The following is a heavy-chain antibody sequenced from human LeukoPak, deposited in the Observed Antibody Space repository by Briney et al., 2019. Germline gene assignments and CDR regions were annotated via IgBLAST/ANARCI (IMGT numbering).Heavy chain of an antibody. CDR1: GFTFSSYG. CDR3: AELGITMIGGV. Sequence: GGSLRLSCAASGFTFSSYGMSWVRQAPGKGLEWVANIKQDGSEKYYVDSVEGRFTVSRDNAKNSLYLQMNSLRAEDTAVYYCAELGITMIGGVWGKGTTVTISS. D-gene: IGHD3-10*02. V-gene: IGHV3-7*01. J-gene: IGHJ6*04. CDR2: IKQDGSEK.